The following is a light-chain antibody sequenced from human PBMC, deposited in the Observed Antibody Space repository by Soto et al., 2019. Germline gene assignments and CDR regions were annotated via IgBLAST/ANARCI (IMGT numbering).Light chain of an antibody. J-gene: IGKJ2*01. CDR2: DAS. CDR1: QHINKY. V-gene: IGKV1-33*01. Sequence: DIPMTQSPSSLSASVGDRVTITCPASQHINKYLNWYQQNPGKAPKLLTYDASNLETGVPSSFIGSGAGTDFTFTTSGLQHEDIAAYYCQQYDTRPRYTFGQGTKLEIK. CDR3: QQYDTRPRYT.